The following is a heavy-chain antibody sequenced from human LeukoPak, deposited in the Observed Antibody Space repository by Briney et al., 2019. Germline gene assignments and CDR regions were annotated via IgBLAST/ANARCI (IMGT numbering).Heavy chain of an antibody. V-gene: IGHV1-24*01. J-gene: IGHJ4*02. CDR2: FDPEDGET. CDR1: GYTLTELS. Sequence: ASVKVSCKVSGYTLTELSMHWVRQAPGKGLEWMGGFDPEDGETIYAQKFQGRVTMTEDTSTDTAYMELSSLRSEDTAVYYCATDLPYQLLFRYWGQGTLVAVSS. CDR3: ATDLPYQLLFRY. D-gene: IGHD2-2*01.